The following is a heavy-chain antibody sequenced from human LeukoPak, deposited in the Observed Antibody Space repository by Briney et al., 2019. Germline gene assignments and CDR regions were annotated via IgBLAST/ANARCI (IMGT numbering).Heavy chain of an antibody. D-gene: IGHD6-19*01. V-gene: IGHV3-23*01. CDR2: ISGSGGST. J-gene: IGHJ4*02. Sequence: PGGSLRLSCAASGFTFSSYAMSWVRQAPGKGLEWVSAISGSGGSTYYADSVKGRFTISRDNAKNSLYLQMNSLRAEDTAVYYCARDSSGWYEDYWGQGTLVTVSS. CDR1: GFTFSSYA. CDR3: ARDSSGWYEDY.